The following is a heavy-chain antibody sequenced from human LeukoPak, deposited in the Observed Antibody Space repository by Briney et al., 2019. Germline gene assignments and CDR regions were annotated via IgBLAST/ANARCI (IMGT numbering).Heavy chain of an antibody. V-gene: IGHV4-59*12. CDR1: GGSISSYY. J-gene: IGHJ6*03. Sequence: SETLSLTCTVSGGSISSYYWSWIRQPPGKGLEWIGYIYYSGSTNYNPSLKSRVTISVDTSKNQFSLKLSSVTAADTAVYYCARGLYYVSSGFAVYYYYMDVWGKGTTVTVSS. D-gene: IGHD3-22*01. CDR2: IYYSGST. CDR3: ARGLYYVSSGFAVYYYYMDV.